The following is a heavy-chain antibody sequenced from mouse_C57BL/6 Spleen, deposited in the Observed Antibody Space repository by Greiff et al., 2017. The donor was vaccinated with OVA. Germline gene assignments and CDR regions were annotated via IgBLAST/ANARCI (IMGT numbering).Heavy chain of an antibody. CDR3: ARHGSNYGYFDV. CDR1: EYEFPSHD. V-gene: IGHV5-2*01. CDR2: INSDGGST. Sequence: DVMLVESGGGLVQPGESLKLSCESNEYEFPSHDMSWVRKTPVKRLELVAAINSDGGSTYYPNTMERRFIISRDNTKKTLYLQMSSLRSEDTALYYCARHGSNYGYFDVWGTGTTVTVSS. J-gene: IGHJ1*03. D-gene: IGHD2-5*01.